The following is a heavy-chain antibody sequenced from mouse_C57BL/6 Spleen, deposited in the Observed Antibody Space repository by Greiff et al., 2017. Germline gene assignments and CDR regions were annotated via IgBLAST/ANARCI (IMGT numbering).Heavy chain of an antibody. CDR3: AREGIFVMYYAMDY. CDR1: GYSFTDYN. CDR2: INPNYGTT. D-gene: IGHD2-3*01. V-gene: IGHV1-39*01. J-gene: IGHJ4*01. Sequence: VQLKQSGPELVKPGASVKISCKASGYSFTDYNMNWVKQSNGKSLEWIGVINPNYGTTSYNQKFKGKATLTVDQSSSTAYMQLNSLTSEDSAVYYCAREGIFVMYYAMDYWGQGTSVTVSS.